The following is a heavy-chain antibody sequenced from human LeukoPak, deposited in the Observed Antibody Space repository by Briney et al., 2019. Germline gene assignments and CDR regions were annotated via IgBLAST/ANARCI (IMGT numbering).Heavy chain of an antibody. J-gene: IGHJ5*02. CDR1: GFTFSGSP. CDR2: IRSKANSYAT. D-gene: IGHD3-22*01. V-gene: IGHV3-73*01. Sequence: GGSLRLSCAASGFTFSGSPVHWVRQASGKGLEWVGRIRSKANSYATAYAASVKGRFTISRDDSKNTAYLQMNSLKTEDTAVYYCTRLQYDSSGSPSWGQGTLVTVSS. CDR3: TRLQYDSSGSPS.